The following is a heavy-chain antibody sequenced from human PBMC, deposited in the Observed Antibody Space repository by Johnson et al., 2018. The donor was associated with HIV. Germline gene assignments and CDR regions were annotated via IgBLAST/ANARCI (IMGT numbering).Heavy chain of an antibody. Sequence: VQLMESGGGLVKPGGSLRLSCAASGFTFSNAWMSWVRQAPGKGLEWVGRIKSKTDGGTTDYAAPVKGRFTISRDDSKNTLYLQMNSLKTEDTAVYYCTTAVDGAPDAFDIWGQGTMVTVSS. J-gene: IGHJ3*02. CDR2: IKSKTDGGTT. CDR1: GFTFSNAW. CDR3: TTAVDGAPDAFDI. V-gene: IGHV3-15*01. D-gene: IGHD4-17*01.